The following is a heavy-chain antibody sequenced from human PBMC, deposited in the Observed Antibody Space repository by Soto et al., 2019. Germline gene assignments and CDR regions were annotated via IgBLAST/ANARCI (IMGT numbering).Heavy chain of an antibody. V-gene: IGHV4-59*01. Sequence: PSETLSLTCTVSGGSISSYYWSWIRQPPGKGLEWIGYIYYSGSTNYNPSLKSRVTISVDTSKNQFSLKLSSVTAADTAVYYCARGDLAVAGTYWFDPWGQGTLVTVSS. CDR3: ARGDLAVAGTYWFDP. D-gene: IGHD6-19*01. CDR1: GGSISSYY. J-gene: IGHJ5*02. CDR2: IYYSGST.